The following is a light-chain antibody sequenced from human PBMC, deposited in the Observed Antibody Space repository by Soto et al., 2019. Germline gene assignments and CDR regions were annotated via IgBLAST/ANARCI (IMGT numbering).Light chain of an antibody. V-gene: IGKV1-5*01. CDR3: QQYNNYPRT. CDR1: ESIRTW. CDR2: DAS. J-gene: IGKJ1*01. Sequence: DIQMTQSPSTLAASIGDGVAMTCRASESIRTWLAWYQHKPGKAPKFLIYDASTLESGVPSRFSGSGSGTDFTLTISSLQPDDFATYYCQQYNNYPRTFGQGTKVDI.